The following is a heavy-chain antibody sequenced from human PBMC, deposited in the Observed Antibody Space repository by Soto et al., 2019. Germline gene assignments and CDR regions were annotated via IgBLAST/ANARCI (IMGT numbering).Heavy chain of an antibody. D-gene: IGHD5-12*01. CDR3: ARDRKVGYSGYGGEDY. Sequence: SETLSLTCAVSGYSISSGYYWGWIRQPPGKGLEWIGSIYHSGSTYYNPSLKSRVTISVDTSKNQFSLKLSSVTAADTAVYYCARDRKVGYSGYGGEDYWGQGTLVTVSS. J-gene: IGHJ4*02. V-gene: IGHV4-38-2*02. CDR1: GYSISSGYY. CDR2: IYHSGST.